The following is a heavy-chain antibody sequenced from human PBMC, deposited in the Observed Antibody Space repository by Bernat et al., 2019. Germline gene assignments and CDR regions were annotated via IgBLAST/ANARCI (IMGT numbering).Heavy chain of an antibody. Sequence: QVQLVESGGGVVQPGRSLRLSCAASGFTFSSYGMHWVRQDPGKGLEWVAVIWYDGSNKYYADSVKGRFTISRDNSKNTLYLQMNSLRAEDTAVYYCARDPRRSSILWWYFDLWGRGTLVTVSS. V-gene: IGHV3-33*01. CDR2: IWYDGSNK. CDR3: ARDPRRSSILWWYFDL. D-gene: IGHD6-13*01. CDR1: GFTFSSYG. J-gene: IGHJ2*01.